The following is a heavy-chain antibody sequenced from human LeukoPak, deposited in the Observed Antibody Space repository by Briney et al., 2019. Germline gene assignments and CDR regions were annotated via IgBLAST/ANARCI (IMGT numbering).Heavy chain of an antibody. Sequence: SQTLSLTCTVSGGSISSGDYYWSWIRQPPGKGLEWIGYIYYSGSTYYNPSLKSRVTISVDTSKNQFSLKLGSVTAADTAVYYCARRARLLSYWHFDLWGRGTLVTVSS. CDR2: IYYSGST. CDR3: ARRARLLSYWHFDL. V-gene: IGHV4-30-4*01. CDR1: GGSISSGDYY. D-gene: IGHD2-21*02. J-gene: IGHJ2*01.